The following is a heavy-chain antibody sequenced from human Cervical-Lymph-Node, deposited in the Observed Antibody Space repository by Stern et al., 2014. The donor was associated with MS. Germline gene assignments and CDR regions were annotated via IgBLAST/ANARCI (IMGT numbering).Heavy chain of an antibody. CDR1: GGSISSGDYY. CDR3: ARGELIINDAFDI. CDR2: IYYRGST. Sequence: QVQLQESGPGLVKPSQTLSLTCTVSGGSISSGDYYWSWIRQPPGKGLEWIGYIYYRGSTYHNPSLKSRVTISVDTSKNQFSLSLRSVTAADTAVYYCARGELIINDAFDIWGQGTMVTVSS. V-gene: IGHV4-30-4*01. D-gene: IGHD3-9*01. J-gene: IGHJ3*02.